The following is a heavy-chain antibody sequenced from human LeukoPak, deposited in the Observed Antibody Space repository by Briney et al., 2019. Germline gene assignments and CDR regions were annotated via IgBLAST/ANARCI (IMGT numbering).Heavy chain of an antibody. V-gene: IGHV1-46*01. J-gene: IGHJ4*02. CDR2: INPSGGST. CDR1: GYTFTSYY. D-gene: IGHD2-15*01. Sequence: ASVKVSCKASGYTFTSYYMHWVRQAPGQGLEWMGIINPSGGSTSYAQKFQGRVTMTRDTSTSTVYMELSSLRSEDTAVYYCASGYCSGGSCYPFDYWGQGTLVTVSS. CDR3: ASGYCSGGSCYPFDY.